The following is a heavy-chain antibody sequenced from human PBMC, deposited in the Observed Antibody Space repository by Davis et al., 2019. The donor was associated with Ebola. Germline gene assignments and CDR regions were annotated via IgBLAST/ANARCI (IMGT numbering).Heavy chain of an antibody. J-gene: IGHJ4*02. D-gene: IGHD6-13*01. Sequence: PGGSLRLSCAASGFTFDDYGMNWVRQAPGKGLEWVSYISSSGSIIYYADSVKGRFTISRDNAENSLFLQMNNLRDEDTAVYYCARSVAAAGASGLFNYWGQGTLVTVSS. CDR3: ARSVAAAGASGLFNY. CDR2: ISSSGSII. CDR1: GFTFDDYG. V-gene: IGHV3-48*03.